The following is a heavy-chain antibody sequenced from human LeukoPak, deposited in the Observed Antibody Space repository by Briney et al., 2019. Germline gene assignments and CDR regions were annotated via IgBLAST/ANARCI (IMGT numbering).Heavy chain of an antibody. D-gene: IGHD7-27*01. J-gene: IGHJ4*02. V-gene: IGHV3-33*01. CDR2: IWYDGSNK. CDR3: TRARNWGSGDYFDY. Sequence: GRSLRLSCAASGFTFSSYGMHWVRQAPGKGLEWVAVIWYDGSNKYYADSVKGRFTISRDNSKNTLYLQMNSLRAEDTAVYYCTRARNWGSGDYFDYWGQGTLVTVPS. CDR1: GFTFSSYG.